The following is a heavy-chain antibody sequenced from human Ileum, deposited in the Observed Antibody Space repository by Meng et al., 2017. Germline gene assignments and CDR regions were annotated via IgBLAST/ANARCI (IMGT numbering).Heavy chain of an antibody. CDR1: GGSFRGYY. CDR3: ARGGGRYGPDFDY. D-gene: IGHD3-16*01. Sequence: QLHRRQWGPGLLKPSETLSLTGAVYGGSFRGYYWSWIRQPPGKGLEWIGEINHSGSTNYNPSLKSRVTISVDTSKNQFSLKLSSVTAADTAVYYCARGGGRYGPDFDYWGQGTLVTVSS. J-gene: IGHJ4*02. CDR2: INHSGST. V-gene: IGHV4-34*01.